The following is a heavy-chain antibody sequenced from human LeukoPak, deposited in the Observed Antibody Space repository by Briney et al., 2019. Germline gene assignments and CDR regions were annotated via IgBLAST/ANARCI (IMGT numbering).Heavy chain of an antibody. CDR1: GDSISSGSYY. D-gene: IGHD6-6*01. J-gene: IGHJ4*02. Sequence: SETLSLTCTVSGDSISSGSYYWSWIRQPAGKGLEWIRRIYTSGSTNYNPSLKSRVTISVNTSKNQFSLKLTSVTAADTAVYYCARAGFALAPHRGTPFDYWGQGTLVTVSS. V-gene: IGHV4-61*02. CDR2: IYTSGST. CDR3: ARAGFALAPHRGTPFDY.